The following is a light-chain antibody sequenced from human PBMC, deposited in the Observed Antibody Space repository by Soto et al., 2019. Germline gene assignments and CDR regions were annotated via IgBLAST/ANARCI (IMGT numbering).Light chain of an antibody. Sequence: QSVLTQPPSASGSPGQSVTISCTGTSSDIGGYNYVSWYQHHPGKAPKVMIYEVSKRPSGVPDRFSGSKSGNTASLTVSGLQPEDEADYDSSSYAGSNNLGVFGGGTKLTVL. J-gene: IGLJ3*02. V-gene: IGLV2-8*01. CDR3: SSYAGSNNLGV. CDR1: SSDIGGYNY. CDR2: EVS.